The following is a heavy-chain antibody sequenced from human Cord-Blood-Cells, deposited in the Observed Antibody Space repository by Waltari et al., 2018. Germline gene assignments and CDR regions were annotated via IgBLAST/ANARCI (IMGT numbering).Heavy chain of an antibody. J-gene: IGHJ3*02. Sequence: QVQLVQSGAEVKKPGASVKVSCKASGYTFTGYYMHWVRQAPGQGLEWMGWINPNSGDTNYAQKFQGRVTMTRDTSISTAYMELSRLRSDDTAVYYCATLGRLGRAFDIWGQGTMVTVSS. D-gene: IGHD7-27*01. CDR2: INPNSGDT. V-gene: IGHV1-2*02. CDR1: GYTFTGYY. CDR3: ATLGRLGRAFDI.